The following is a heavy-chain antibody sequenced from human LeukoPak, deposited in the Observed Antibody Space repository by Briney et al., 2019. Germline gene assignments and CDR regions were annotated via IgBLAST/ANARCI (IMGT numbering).Heavy chain of an antibody. D-gene: IGHD2-15*01. CDR1: GVSISSSNSY. J-gene: IGHJ5*02. CDR3: ARSCIVPTGFDP. Sequence: SETLSLTCTVSGVSISSSNSYWGWIRQPAGKGLEWIGRIYTSGSTNYNPSLKSRVTMSVDTSKNQFSLKLSSVTAADTAVYYCARSCIVPTGFDPWGQGTLVTVSS. CDR2: IYTSGST. V-gene: IGHV4-61*02.